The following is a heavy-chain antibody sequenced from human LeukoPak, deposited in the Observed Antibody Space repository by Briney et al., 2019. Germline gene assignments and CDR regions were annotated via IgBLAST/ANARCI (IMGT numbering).Heavy chain of an antibody. J-gene: IGHJ4*02. Sequence: GGSLRLSCAASGFTFSSYGMHWVRQAPGKGLEWVAFIRNDGSNQYYADSLKGRFTISRDNSKNTLYLQMNSLRAEDTALYYCARASTSFSGSYYTYDYWGQGTLVTVSS. CDR2: IRNDGSNQ. CDR3: ARASTSFSGSYYTYDY. CDR1: GFTFSSYG. D-gene: IGHD3-10*01. V-gene: IGHV3-30*02.